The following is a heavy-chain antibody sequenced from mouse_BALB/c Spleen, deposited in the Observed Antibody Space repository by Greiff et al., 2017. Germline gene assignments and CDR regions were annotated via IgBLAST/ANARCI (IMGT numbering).Heavy chain of an antibody. CDR3: AKRGYYGSSYRYFDV. CDR1: GYSITSGYY. D-gene: IGHD1-1*01. V-gene: IGHV3-6*02. J-gene: IGHJ1*01. CDR2: ISYDGSN. Sequence: EVKLVESGPGLVKPSQSLSLTCSVTGYSITSGYYWNWIRQFPGNKLEWMGYISYDGSNNYNPSLKNRISITRDTSKNQFFLKLNSVTTEDTATYYCAKRGYYGSSYRYFDVWGAGTTVTVSS.